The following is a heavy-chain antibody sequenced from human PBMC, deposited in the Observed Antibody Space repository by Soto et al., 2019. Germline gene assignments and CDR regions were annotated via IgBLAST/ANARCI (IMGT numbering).Heavy chain of an antibody. Sequence: SETLSLTCTVPGGSISSYYWSWIRQPPGKGLEWIGYIYYSGSTNYNPSLKSRVTISVDTSKNQFSLKLSSVTAADTAVYYCARGGSGWQNDYWGQGTLVTVSS. CDR2: IYYSGST. D-gene: IGHD6-19*01. J-gene: IGHJ4*02. V-gene: IGHV4-59*01. CDR3: ARGGSGWQNDY. CDR1: GGSISSYY.